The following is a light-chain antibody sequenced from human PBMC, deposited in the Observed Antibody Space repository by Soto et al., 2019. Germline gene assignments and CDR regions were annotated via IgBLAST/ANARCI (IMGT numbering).Light chain of an antibody. CDR2: KAS. Sequence: DLQMTQSPSTLSGSVGDRFTITWQASQTISSWVAWYKQKPGKAPKLRIYKASTLKSGVPSRFSGSGSGTECTLTISSLQPDDFATYYCQHYNSYSEAVGQGTKVEIK. CDR1: QTISSW. V-gene: IGKV1-5*03. J-gene: IGKJ1*01. CDR3: QHYNSYSEA.